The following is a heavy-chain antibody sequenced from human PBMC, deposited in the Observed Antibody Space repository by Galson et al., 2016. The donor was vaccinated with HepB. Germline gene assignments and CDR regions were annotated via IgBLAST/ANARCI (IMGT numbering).Heavy chain of an antibody. CDR2: IKQGGGEK. CDR3: GRHAGTYDHAPMDY. J-gene: IGHJ4*02. D-gene: IGHD3-3*01. Sequence: SLRLSCAASGFTFTNFWMSWVRQAPGKGLEWVAIIKQGGGEKRYVDSVKGRFTISRDNAKNSVYLQMNSLRVEDTAVFYCGRHAGTYDHAPMDYWGQGALVTVSS. CDR1: GFTFTNFW. V-gene: IGHV3-7*03.